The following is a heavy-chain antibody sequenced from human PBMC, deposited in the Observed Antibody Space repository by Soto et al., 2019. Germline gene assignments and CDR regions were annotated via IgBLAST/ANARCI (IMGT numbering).Heavy chain of an antibody. V-gene: IGHV4-34*01. CDR2: INHSGST. D-gene: IGHD6-13*01. Sequence: ASETLSLTCAVYGGSFSGYYWSWIRQPPGKGLEWIGEINHSGSTNYNPSLKSRVTISVDTSKNQFSLKLSSVTAADTAVYYCAGTYSSWYPFDYWGQGTLVTVSS. J-gene: IGHJ4*02. CDR1: GGSFSGYY. CDR3: AGTYSSWYPFDY.